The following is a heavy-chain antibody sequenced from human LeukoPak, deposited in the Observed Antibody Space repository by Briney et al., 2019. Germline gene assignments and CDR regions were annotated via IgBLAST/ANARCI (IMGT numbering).Heavy chain of an antibody. CDR2: IYYSGST. CDR3: ARVRRSPGYYYYGMDV. J-gene: IGHJ6*02. CDR1: GGSISSYY. Sequence: SETLSLTCTVSGGSISSYYWSWIRQPPGKGLEWIGYIYYSGSTNYNPSLKSRVTISVDTSKNQYSLKLSSVTAADAAVYYCARVRRSPGYYYYGMDVWGQGTTVTVSS. V-gene: IGHV4-59*08.